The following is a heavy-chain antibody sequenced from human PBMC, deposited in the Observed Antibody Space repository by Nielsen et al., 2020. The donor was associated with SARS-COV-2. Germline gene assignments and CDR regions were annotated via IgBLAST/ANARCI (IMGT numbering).Heavy chain of an antibody. CDR1: GGTFSSYA. D-gene: IGHD2-15*01. CDR3: ARESRYCSGGSCYSDWFDP. Sequence: SVKVSCKASGGTFSSYAISWVRQAPGQGLERMGRIIPILGIANYAQKFQGRVTITADKSTSTAYMELSSLRSEDTAVYYCARESRYCSGGSCYSDWFDPWGQGTLVTVSS. V-gene: IGHV1-69*04. J-gene: IGHJ5*02. CDR2: IIPILGIA.